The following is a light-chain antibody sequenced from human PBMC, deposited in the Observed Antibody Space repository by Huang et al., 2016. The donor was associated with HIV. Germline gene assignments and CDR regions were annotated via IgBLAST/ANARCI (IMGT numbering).Light chain of an antibody. Sequence: EIVLTQSPGTLSLSPGERATLSCRASQSVSNNYLAWYQQKAGQAPRLRIYGASSRATGIPDRFSGSGSGTDFNLTISRLEPEDFAVYYCQQYGRSRTFGQGTKVEIK. CDR1: QSVSNNY. V-gene: IGKV3-20*01. J-gene: IGKJ1*01. CDR3: QQYGRSRT. CDR2: GAS.